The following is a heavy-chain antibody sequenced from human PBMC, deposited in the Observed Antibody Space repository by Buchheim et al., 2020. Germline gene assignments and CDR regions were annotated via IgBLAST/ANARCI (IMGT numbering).Heavy chain of an antibody. CDR2: ISYDGSNK. CDR1: GFTFSSYG. Sequence: QVQLVESGGGVVQPGRSLRLSCAASGFTFSSYGMHWVRQAPGKGLEWVAVISYDGSNKYYADSVKGRFTISRDNSKNTLYLQMNSLRAEDTAVYYCAKDSYSGGYLDYWGQGTL. V-gene: IGHV3-30*18. J-gene: IGHJ4*02. D-gene: IGHD1-26*01. CDR3: AKDSYSGGYLDY.